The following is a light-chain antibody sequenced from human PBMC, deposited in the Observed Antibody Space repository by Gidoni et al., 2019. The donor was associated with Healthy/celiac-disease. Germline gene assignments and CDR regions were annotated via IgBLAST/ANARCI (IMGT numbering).Light chain of an antibody. CDR3: QQSYSTPFT. CDR2: AAS. J-gene: IGKJ4*01. CDR1: QSISSY. V-gene: IGKV1-39*01. Sequence: DIQMTQSPSSLSASVGDRVTITCRASQSISSYLNWYQQKPGKAPKLLTYAASSLQSGVPSRFSGSGSGTDFTLTISSLQPEDFATYYCQQSYSTPFTFGGXTKVEIK.